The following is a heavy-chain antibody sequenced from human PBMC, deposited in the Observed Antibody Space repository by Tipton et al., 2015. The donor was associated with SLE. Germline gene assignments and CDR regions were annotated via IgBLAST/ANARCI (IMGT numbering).Heavy chain of an antibody. V-gene: IGHV3-53*05. CDR3: LRSPNYYYGMDV. CDR1: GFSVSTNY. J-gene: IGHJ6*02. CDR2: IYRGGTT. Sequence: SLRLSCAASGFSVSTNYMSWVRQAPGKGLEWVSVIYRGGTTYYGDSVEGRFTISRDNSKNTLYLQMNSLKTEDTAVYYCLRSPNYYYGMDVWGQGTTVTVSS.